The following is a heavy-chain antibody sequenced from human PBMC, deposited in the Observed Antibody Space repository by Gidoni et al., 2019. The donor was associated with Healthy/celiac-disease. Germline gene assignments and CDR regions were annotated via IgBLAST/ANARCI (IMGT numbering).Heavy chain of an antibody. V-gene: IGHV5-51*03. CDR2: IYPGDSDT. Sequence: EVQLVQSGAEVKTPWESLKISCNCSGYSFTSYWIGLVRQMPGKGLEWMGIIYPGDSDTRDSPSFQGQVTISADKSISTAYLKWSRLKASDTAMYYCARRVGATPYYFDYWGQGTLVNVSS. CDR3: ARRVGATPYYFDY. D-gene: IGHD1-26*01. J-gene: IGHJ4*02. CDR1: GYSFTSYW.